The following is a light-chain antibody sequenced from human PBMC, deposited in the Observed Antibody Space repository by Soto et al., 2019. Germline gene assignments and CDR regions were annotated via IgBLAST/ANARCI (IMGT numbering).Light chain of an antibody. Sequence: EIVMTQSPGTLSLSPGERATLSCRASQSVSTNLAWYQQIPGQAPRLLIYGASTRATGIPARFSGSGSGTEFTLAISSLQSEDFAVYYCQHFNDWPQTFCLGINVDIK. CDR3: QHFNDWPQT. V-gene: IGKV3-15*01. CDR1: QSVSTN. J-gene: IGKJ1*01. CDR2: GAS.